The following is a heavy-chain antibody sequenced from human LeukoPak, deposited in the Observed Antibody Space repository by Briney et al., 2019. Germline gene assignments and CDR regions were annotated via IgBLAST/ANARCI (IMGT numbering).Heavy chain of an antibody. Sequence: GGSLRLSCAASGFSFSFDWMTWVRQAPGKGLEWVANIKPDGSDKYYVDSVKGRFTISRDNAKNSLYLQMNSLRVEDTAVYCCARIYDWNFDYWGQGTLVTVSS. J-gene: IGHJ4*02. D-gene: IGHD1-1*01. V-gene: IGHV3-7*01. CDR3: ARIYDWNFDY. CDR2: IKPDGSDK. CDR1: GFSFSFDW.